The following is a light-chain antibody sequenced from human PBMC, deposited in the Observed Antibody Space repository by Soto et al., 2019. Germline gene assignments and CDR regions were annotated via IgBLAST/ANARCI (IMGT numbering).Light chain of an antibody. J-gene: IGKJ1*01. CDR3: QQYKNWPRT. Sequence: EIVMTQSPATLSVSPGERATLSCRASQSVSSNLAWYRQKPGQAPRLLIYGASTRATDMPGTFSGSGSGTEFTLTISSLQSEDFAVYYCQQYKNWPRTFGQGTKVDIK. CDR2: GAS. V-gene: IGKV3-15*01. CDR1: QSVSSN.